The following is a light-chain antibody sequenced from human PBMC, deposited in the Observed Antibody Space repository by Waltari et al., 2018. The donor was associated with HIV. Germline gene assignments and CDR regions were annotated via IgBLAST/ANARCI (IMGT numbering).Light chain of an antibody. J-gene: IGKJ4*01. CDR3: HQYGTSSLT. CDR2: GAS. CDR1: HSVSTF. Sequence: EIVLTQSPGTLSLSPGERATLSCRASHSVSTFLAWYQQKPGQTPRLLIYGASSRATGIPDRFGGSGSGTDFTLTISRLETEDFAVYYCHQYGTSSLTFGGGTKVEIK. V-gene: IGKV3-20*01.